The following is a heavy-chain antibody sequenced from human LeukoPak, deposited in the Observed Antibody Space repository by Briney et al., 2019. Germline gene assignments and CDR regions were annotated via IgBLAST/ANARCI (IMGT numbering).Heavy chain of an antibody. Sequence: SETLSLTCTVSGGSVSSSSYYWGWIRQPPGKGLEWIGSIYYSGSTYYNPSLKSRVTISVDSSKNQFSLKLSSVTAADTAVYYCARWDTAMVRFDYWGQGTLVTVSS. D-gene: IGHD5-18*01. CDR1: GGSVSSSSYY. CDR2: IYYSGST. V-gene: IGHV4-39*07. CDR3: ARWDTAMVRFDY. J-gene: IGHJ4*02.